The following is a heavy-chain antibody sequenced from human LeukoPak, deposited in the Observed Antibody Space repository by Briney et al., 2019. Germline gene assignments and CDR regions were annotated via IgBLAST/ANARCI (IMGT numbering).Heavy chain of an antibody. V-gene: IGHV3-7*01. Sequence: GGSLRLSCVASGFSFSSYTMSWVGQAPGKGLEWVAKMKEDGSEIYYVDSVKGRFTICRDNAKNSLCLQMSSLTVEDTAVYYCARGGARYLDSWGQGTLVTVSS. J-gene: IGHJ5*02. CDR3: ARGGARYLDS. CDR1: GFSFSSYT. D-gene: IGHD3-9*01. CDR2: MKEDGSEI.